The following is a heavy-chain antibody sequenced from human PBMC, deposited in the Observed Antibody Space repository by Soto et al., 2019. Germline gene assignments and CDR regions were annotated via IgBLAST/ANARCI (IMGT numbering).Heavy chain of an antibody. V-gene: IGHV4-34*01. CDR1: GGSISSYY. J-gene: IGHJ5*02. Sequence: PSETLSLTCTVSGGSISSYYWSWIRQPPGKGLEWIGEINHSGSTNYNPSLKSRVTISVDTSKNQFSLKLSSVTAADTAVYYCARGGLGYCSSTSCPGRRWFDPWGQGTLVTVSS. CDR3: ARGGLGYCSSTSCPGRRWFDP. D-gene: IGHD2-2*01. CDR2: INHSGST.